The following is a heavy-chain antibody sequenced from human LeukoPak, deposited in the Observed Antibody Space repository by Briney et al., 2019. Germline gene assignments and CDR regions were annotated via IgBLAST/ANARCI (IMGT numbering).Heavy chain of an antibody. V-gene: IGHV4-59*08. CDR1: GGSISSYY. CDR3: ARGSGYDFWSGPSAIDY. CDR2: VYYSGST. Sequence: SETLSLTCTVSGGSISSYYWSWIRQPPGKGLECIGHVYYSGSTDYNPSLKSRLTISVDSSMNQFSLKLSSVTAADTAVYYCARGSGYDFWSGPSAIDYWGQGTLVTVSS. J-gene: IGHJ4*02. D-gene: IGHD3-3*01.